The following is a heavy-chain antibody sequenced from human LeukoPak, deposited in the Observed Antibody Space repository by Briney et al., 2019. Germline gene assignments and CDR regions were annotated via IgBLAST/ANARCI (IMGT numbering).Heavy chain of an antibody. CDR1: GFTFYNYA. D-gene: IGHD2-8*02. V-gene: IGHV3-23*01. CDR3: AKPLGYCTGGVCYSNYFDP. CDR2: ISGSDGNT. J-gene: IGHJ5*02. Sequence: GGSLRLSCAASGFTFYNYAMSWVRQAPGMGLEWVSTISGSDGNTYYADSVKGRFTISRDNSENTLYLQMNSLRAEDTAVYYCAKPLGYCTGGVCYSNYFDPWGQGTLVTVSS.